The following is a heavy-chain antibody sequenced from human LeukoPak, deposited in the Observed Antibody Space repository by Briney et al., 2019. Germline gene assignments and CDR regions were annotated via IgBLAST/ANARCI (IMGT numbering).Heavy chain of an antibody. V-gene: IGHV1-69*05. CDR1: GGTFSSYA. Sequence: SVKVSCKASGGTFSSYAISWVRQAPGQGLEWMGGIIPIFGIANYAQKFQGRVTITTDESKSTAYMEQSSLRSEDTAVYYCARAGGNHEDNWNSAFDIWGQGTMVTVSS. J-gene: IGHJ3*02. CDR3: ARAGGNHEDNWNSAFDI. CDR2: IIPIFGIA. D-gene: IGHD1-7*01.